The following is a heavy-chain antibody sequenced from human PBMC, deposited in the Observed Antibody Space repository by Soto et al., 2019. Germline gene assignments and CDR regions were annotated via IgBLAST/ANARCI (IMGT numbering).Heavy chain of an antibody. D-gene: IGHD3-3*01. CDR3: ARAAMRSGYYFAY. CDR1: GFTFSSYA. J-gene: IGHJ4*02. V-gene: IGHV3-30-3*01. CDR2: ISYDGSNK. Sequence: QVQLVESGGGVVQPGRSLRLSCAASGFTFSSYAMHWVRQAPGKGLEWVAVISYDGSNKYYADSVKGRFTISRDNSKNTLYVQMNSLRAEDTAVYYCARAAMRSGYYFAYWGQGTLVTVSS.